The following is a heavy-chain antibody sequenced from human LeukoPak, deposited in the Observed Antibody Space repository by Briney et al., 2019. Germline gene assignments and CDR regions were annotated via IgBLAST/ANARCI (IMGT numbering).Heavy chain of an antibody. CDR3: ARYSSTRHNFDY. J-gene: IGHJ4*02. CDR1: GGSITTGGYY. D-gene: IGHD6-13*01. CDR2: IYYSGST. V-gene: IGHV4-31*03. Sequence: PSETLSLTCTVSGGSITTGGYYWSWIRQHPGKGLEWIGYIYYSGSTYYNPSLKSRVTISIEMSQNQLSLRLSSVTAADTAVYYCARYSSTRHNFDYWGQGTLVTVSS.